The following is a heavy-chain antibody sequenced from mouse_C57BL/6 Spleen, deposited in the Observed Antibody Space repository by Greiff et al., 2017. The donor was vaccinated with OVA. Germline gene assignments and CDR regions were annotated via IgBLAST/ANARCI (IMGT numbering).Heavy chain of an antibody. J-gene: IGHJ4*01. D-gene: IGHD3-2*02. CDR3: ARDEDSSGGGYYYAMDY. CDR1: GFTFTDYY. CDR2: IRNKANGYTT. Sequence: DVQLVESGGGLVQPGGSLSLSCAASGFTFTDYYMSWVRQPPGKALEWLGFIRNKANGYTTEYSASVKGRFTISRDNSQSILYLQMNALRAEDSATYYCARDEDSSGGGYYYAMDYWGQGTSVTVSS. V-gene: IGHV7-3*01.